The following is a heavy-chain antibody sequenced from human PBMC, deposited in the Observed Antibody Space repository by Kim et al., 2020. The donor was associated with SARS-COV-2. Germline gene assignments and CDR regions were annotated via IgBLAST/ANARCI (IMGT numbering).Heavy chain of an antibody. CDR1: AFTFRNAW. V-gene: IGHV3-15*01. D-gene: IGHD2-21*02. CDR2: LKSKNNGGTS. CDR3: TSDLGDNCGGDCYARV. Sequence: GGSLRLSCADSAFTFRNAWMTWVRQAPGKGLVWVGRLKSKNNGGTSDHAAPVRGRIAISRDDTKNTLYLHMNSLKTEDTGIYYCTSDLGDNCGGDCYARVWGQGTTVTVTS. J-gene: IGHJ6*02.